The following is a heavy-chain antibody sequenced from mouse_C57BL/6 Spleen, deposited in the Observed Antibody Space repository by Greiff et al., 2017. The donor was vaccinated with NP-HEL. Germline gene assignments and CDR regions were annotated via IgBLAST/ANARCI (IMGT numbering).Heavy chain of an antibody. D-gene: IGHD1-1*01. V-gene: IGHV8-12*01. Sequence: QVTLKESGPGILQSSQTLSMTCSFSGFSLSTSGMGVSWIRQPSGKGLEWLVHTYWDDDKRYNPSLKSRLTTSKDTSRNQVFLKITSVDTADTATYYCARRDYYGSSSFAYWGQGTLVTVSA. CDR3: ARRDYYGSSSFAY. J-gene: IGHJ3*01. CDR1: GFSLSTSGMG. CDR2: TYWDDDK.